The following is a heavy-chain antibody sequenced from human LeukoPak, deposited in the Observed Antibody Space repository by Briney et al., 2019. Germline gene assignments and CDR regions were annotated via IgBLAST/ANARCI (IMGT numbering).Heavy chain of an antibody. V-gene: IGHV4-39*01. CDR3: ARTVTRTWFDP. CDR1: GGSISSSSYY. Sequence: KPSETLSLTCTVSGGSISSSSYYWGWIRQPPGKGLEWIGSIYYSGSTYYNPSLKSRVTISVDTSKNQFSLKLSSVTAADTAVYYCARTVTRTWFDPWGQGTLVTVSS. J-gene: IGHJ5*02. CDR2: IYYSGST. D-gene: IGHD4-17*01.